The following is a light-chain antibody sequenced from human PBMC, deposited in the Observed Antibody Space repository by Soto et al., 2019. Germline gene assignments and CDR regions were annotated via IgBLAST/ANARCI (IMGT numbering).Light chain of an antibody. CDR2: AAS. J-gene: IGKJ1*01. V-gene: IGKV1-6*01. CDR3: LQDYTYPRT. Sequence: AFQMTQSPSSLAASIGDRVTITCRASQDIKNDLGWYQQKPGKAPSLLIYAASTLQSGVPSRFSGSGSATDFTLTISSLQPEDFATYYCLQDYTYPRTFGQGTKVEIK. CDR1: QDIKND.